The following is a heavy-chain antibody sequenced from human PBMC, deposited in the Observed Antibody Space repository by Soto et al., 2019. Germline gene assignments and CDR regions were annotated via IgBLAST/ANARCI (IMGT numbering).Heavy chain of an antibody. CDR3: ARAPGGSSSSGPLPVDY. Sequence: GGSLRLSCAASGFTFSSYGMHWVRQAPGKGLEWVAVIWYDGSNKYYADSVKGRFTISRDNSKNTLYLQMNSLRAEDTAVYYCARAPGGSSSSGPLPVDYWGQGTLVTVSS. J-gene: IGHJ4*02. V-gene: IGHV3-33*01. D-gene: IGHD6-6*01. CDR1: GFTFSSYG. CDR2: IWYDGSNK.